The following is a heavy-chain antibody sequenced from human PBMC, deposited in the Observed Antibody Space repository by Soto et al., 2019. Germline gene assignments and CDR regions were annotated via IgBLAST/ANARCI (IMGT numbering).Heavy chain of an antibody. D-gene: IGHD5-12*01. CDR1: GFTFSNAW. Sequence: EVQLVESGGGLVKPGGSLRLSCAASGFTFSNAWMNWVRQAPGKGLEWVGRIKSKTDGGTTDYAAPVKGRFTISRDDSKNTLYLQMNSLKTEDTAVYYCPTDVKVVATIGGYYYYYGMDVWGQGTTVTVSS. V-gene: IGHV3-15*07. J-gene: IGHJ6*02. CDR2: IKSKTDGGTT. CDR3: PTDVKVVATIGGYYYYYGMDV.